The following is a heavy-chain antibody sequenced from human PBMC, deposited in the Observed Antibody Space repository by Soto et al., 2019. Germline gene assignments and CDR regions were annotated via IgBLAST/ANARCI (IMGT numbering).Heavy chain of an antibody. V-gene: IGHV1-8*01. CDR1: GFTVTNFD. J-gene: IGHJ6*02. CDR3: SKGYAMDV. Sequence: QVQLVQSGAEVKKPGASVKVSCKASGFTVTNFDINWVRQATGQGPEWMGCMNLNSGNTGYAQKFRDRVTMTRNSSISTAYMELSNLRSEDTAVYYCSKGYAMDVWGQGTTVTVSS. CDR2: MNLNSGNT.